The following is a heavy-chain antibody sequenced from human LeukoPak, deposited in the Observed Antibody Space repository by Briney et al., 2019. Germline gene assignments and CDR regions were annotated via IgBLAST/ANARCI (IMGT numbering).Heavy chain of an antibody. J-gene: IGHJ3*02. V-gene: IGHV4-4*02. D-gene: IGHD6-19*01. CDR2: IYHSGST. Sequence: SETLSLTCAVSGGSISSSNWWSWVRQPPGKGLEWIGEIYHSGSTNYNPSLKSRVTISVGKSKNQFSLKLSSVTAADTAVYYCAIAVAGTDAFDIWGQGTMVTVSS. CDR3: AIAVAGTDAFDI. CDR1: GGSISSSNW.